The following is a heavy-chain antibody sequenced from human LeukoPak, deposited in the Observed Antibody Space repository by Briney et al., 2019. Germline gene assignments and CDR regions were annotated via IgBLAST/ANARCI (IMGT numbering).Heavy chain of an antibody. Sequence: GGSLRLSCAASGLTVSSNSMSWVRQAPGKGLEWVSFIYSGGSTYYADSVKGRFTIPRDNSKNTLYLQMNSLRADDTAVYYCARRAGAYSHPYDYWGQGTLVTVSS. CDR1: GLTVSSNS. V-gene: IGHV3-53*01. D-gene: IGHD4/OR15-4a*01. J-gene: IGHJ4*02. CDR2: IYSGGST. CDR3: ARRAGAYSHPYDY.